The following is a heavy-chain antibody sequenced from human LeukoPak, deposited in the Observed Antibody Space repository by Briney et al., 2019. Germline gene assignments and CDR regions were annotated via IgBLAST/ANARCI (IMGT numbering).Heavy chain of an antibody. CDR2: IYYSGST. CDR1: GGSISSSSYY. D-gene: IGHD3-22*01. J-gene: IGHJ4*02. Sequence: SETLSLTCTVSGGSISSSSYYWGWIRQPPGMGLEWIGSIYYSGSTYYNPSLKSRVTISVDTSKNQFSLKLSSVTAADTAVYYCARLAYYYDSSGYCYYFDYWGQGTLVTVSS. V-gene: IGHV4-39*01. CDR3: ARLAYYYDSSGYCYYFDY.